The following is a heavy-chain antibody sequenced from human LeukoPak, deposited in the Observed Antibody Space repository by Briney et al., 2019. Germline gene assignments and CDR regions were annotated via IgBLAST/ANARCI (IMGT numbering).Heavy chain of an antibody. CDR2: ISGAGGTV. Sequence: GGSLRLSCVASGSTFSTYSMNWVRQAPGKGLEWISYISGAGGTVYYADSVKGRFTISRDNARNSLYLQLNSLRAEDTAVYFCARVTVGATADYFDSWGQGTLVTVSS. D-gene: IGHD1-26*01. V-gene: IGHV3-48*01. CDR1: GSTFSTYS. J-gene: IGHJ4*02. CDR3: ARVTVGATADYFDS.